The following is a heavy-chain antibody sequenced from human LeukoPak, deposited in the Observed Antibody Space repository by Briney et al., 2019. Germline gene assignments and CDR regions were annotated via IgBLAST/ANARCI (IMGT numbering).Heavy chain of an antibody. CDR3: ARGVYYQDRSDFPLHY. D-gene: IGHD2-2*01. CDR2: INPNSGGT. CDR1: GYTFTGYY. V-gene: IGHV1-2*02. J-gene: IGHJ4*02. Sequence: ASVKVSCKASGYTFTGYYLHWVRQSPGQGPEWMGRINPNSGGTNYAQKFQCRVTMTRDTSITTAYMELSRLRSDDTAVYYCARGVYYQDRSDFPLHYWGQGTLVTVSS.